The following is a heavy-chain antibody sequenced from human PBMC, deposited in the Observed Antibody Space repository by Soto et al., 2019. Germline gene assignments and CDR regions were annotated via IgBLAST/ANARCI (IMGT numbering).Heavy chain of an antibody. D-gene: IGHD3-3*01. V-gene: IGHV3-48*02. CDR1: GFTFSSHS. CDR3: ARNYDFWSGYYGMDV. CDR2: ISSSSSTI. Sequence: GGSLRLSCAASGFTFSSHSMNWVRQAPGKGLEWVSYISSSSSTIYYADSVKGRFTISRDNAKNSLYLQMNSLRDEDTAVYYCARNYDFWSGYYGMDVWGQGTTVTVSS. J-gene: IGHJ6*02.